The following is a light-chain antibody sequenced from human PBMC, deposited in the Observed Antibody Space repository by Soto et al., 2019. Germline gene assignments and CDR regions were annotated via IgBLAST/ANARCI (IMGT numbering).Light chain of an antibody. CDR2: GAS. V-gene: IGKV3-15*01. Sequence: EIVMTQSPATLSVSPGERATLSCRASQSVSSNLAWYQQKPGQAPRLLIYGASTRATGIPARFSGSGSGTEFTLTISSLQSEDFAVYCCQQYNNWLTFGQGTRLEIK. CDR3: QQYNNWLT. J-gene: IGKJ5*01. CDR1: QSVSSN.